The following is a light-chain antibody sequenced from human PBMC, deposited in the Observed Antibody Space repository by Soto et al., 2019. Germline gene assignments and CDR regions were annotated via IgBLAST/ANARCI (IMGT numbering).Light chain of an antibody. CDR1: QSVNGW. CDR3: QQYGNVWT. V-gene: IGKV1-5*01. Sequence: DIQMTQSPSTLSASVGDRVTITCRASQSVNGWLAWYQQKPGKAPKLLIYDAFGLESGVPLRFSGSGSGTEFSLIISSLRADDSATYYCQQYGNVWTFAQGTKVEIK. CDR2: DAF. J-gene: IGKJ1*01.